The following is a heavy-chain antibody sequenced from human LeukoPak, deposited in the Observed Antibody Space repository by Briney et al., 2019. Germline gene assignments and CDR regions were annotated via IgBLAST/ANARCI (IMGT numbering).Heavy chain of an antibody. Sequence: GGSLRLSCAASGFTFSSYEMNWVRQAPGKGLEWVSYISSSGSTIYYADSVKGRFTISRDNAENSLYLQMISLRAEDTAVYYCTRDSHLHDYGDFWGQGTLVTVSS. CDR1: GFTFSSYE. J-gene: IGHJ4*02. CDR2: ISSSGSTI. V-gene: IGHV3-48*03. CDR3: TRDSHLHDYGDF.